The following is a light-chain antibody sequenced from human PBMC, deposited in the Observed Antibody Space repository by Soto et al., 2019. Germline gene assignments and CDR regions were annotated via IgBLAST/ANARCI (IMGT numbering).Light chain of an antibody. CDR1: QSVGNN. J-gene: IGKJ5*01. CDR2: GAS. V-gene: IGKV3D-15*01. Sequence: EVGMTQSPATLTVSPGGRVTLSCRASQSVGNNLAWHQQRPGQAPRLLIYGASTRATGVPARFSGGGSGTEFTLTITSLQSEDFAVYWCQQYNNWPLTFGPGTRLEIK. CDR3: QQYNNWPLT.